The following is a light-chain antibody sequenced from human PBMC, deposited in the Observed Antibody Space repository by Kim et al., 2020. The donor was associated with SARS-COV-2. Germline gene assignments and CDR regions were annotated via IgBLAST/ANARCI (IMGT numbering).Light chain of an antibody. V-gene: IGLV10-54*01. CDR3: SAWDNSLSAWV. CDR1: SNNVGDQG. CDR2: RSN. Sequence: QAGLTQPPSVSKGLRQTATLTCTGNSNNVGDQGAAWLQQHQGHPPKLLSDRSNNRPSGISDRLSASRSGNTASLTITGLQPEDEADYYCSAWDNSLSAWVFGGGTQLTVL. J-gene: IGLJ3*02.